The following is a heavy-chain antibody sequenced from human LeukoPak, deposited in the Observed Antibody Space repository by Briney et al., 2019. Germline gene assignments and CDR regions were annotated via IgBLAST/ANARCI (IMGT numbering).Heavy chain of an antibody. Sequence: SETLSLTCTVSGGSISSYFWSWIRQPPGKGLEWIGYIYYSGSTNYNPSLKSRVAISVDTSKNQFSLKLSSVTAADTAVYYCARAPYGSGSYYYFDYWGQGTLVTVSS. CDR2: IYYSGST. CDR1: GGSISSYF. D-gene: IGHD3-10*01. V-gene: IGHV4-59*01. J-gene: IGHJ4*02. CDR3: ARAPYGSGSYYYFDY.